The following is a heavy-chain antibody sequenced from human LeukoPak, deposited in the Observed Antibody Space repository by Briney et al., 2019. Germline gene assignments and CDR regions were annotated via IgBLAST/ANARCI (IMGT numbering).Heavy chain of an antibody. J-gene: IGHJ4*02. CDR3: AKGTTGMAPRGYFDD. Sequence: GGSLRLSCAASGFTFRSYAVNWVRQAPGKGLEWVSVISGSGGSTYYADSVKGRFTISRDNSKNTLYLQMNSLTVEDTAVYYCAKGTTGMAPRGYFDDWGQGTLVTVSS. CDR1: GFTFRSYA. V-gene: IGHV3-23*01. D-gene: IGHD5-18*01. CDR2: ISGSGGST.